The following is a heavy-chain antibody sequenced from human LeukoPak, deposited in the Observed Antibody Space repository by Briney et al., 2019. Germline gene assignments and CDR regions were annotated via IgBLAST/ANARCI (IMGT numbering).Heavy chain of an antibody. CDR2: XXYDGSNK. D-gene: IGHD4-17*01. Sequence: XHWXXXAXXXXLEWVXXXXYDGSNKYYADSVKGRFTISRDNTKNTLYLQMNSLRAEDTAVYYCARDRSPYSGYGDLVGYWGQGTLVTVSS. J-gene: IGHJ4*02. CDR3: ARDRSPYSGYGDLVGY. V-gene: IGHV3-30-3*01.